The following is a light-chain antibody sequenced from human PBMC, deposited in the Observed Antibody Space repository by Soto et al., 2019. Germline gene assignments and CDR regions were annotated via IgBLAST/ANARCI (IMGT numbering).Light chain of an antibody. CDR3: QQRSNWPPIT. J-gene: IGKJ5*01. V-gene: IGKV3-11*01. CDR2: DAS. CDR1: QSVGSN. Sequence: EIVMTQSPATLSVSPGERVTLSCRASQSVGSNLAWYQQKPGLAPRVLIYDASNRATGIPARFSGSGSGTDFTLTISSLEPEDFAVYYCQQRSNWPPITFGQGTRLEIK.